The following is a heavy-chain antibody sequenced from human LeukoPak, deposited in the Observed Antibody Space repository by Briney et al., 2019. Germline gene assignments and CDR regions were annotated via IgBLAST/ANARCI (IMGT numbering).Heavy chain of an antibody. V-gene: IGHV4-4*02. Sequence: PSGTLSLTCAVSGGSISSSNWWSWVRQPPGKGLEWIGEIYHSGSTNYNPSLKSRVTISVDKSKNQFSLKLSSVTAADTAVYYCARDNGEWKVAGGMDVWGKGTTVTVSS. CDR3: ARDNGEWKVAGGMDV. J-gene: IGHJ6*04. CDR2: IYHSGST. CDR1: GGSISSSNW. D-gene: IGHD4-17*01.